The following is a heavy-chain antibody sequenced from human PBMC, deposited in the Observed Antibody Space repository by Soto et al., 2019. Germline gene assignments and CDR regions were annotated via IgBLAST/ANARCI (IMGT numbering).Heavy chain of an antibody. Sequence: QVQLVQSGAEVKKPGASVKVSCTASGYTFTHYAIHWVRHAPGQRLEWMGFINAGSGNTKYSQTFQGRLTFTKDTSASTAYMDLSSLRSADTAIYYGARVLAADGAWGQGTLVTGSS. CDR1: GYTFTHYA. D-gene: IGHD6-13*01. CDR3: ARVLAADGA. V-gene: IGHV1-3*01. J-gene: IGHJ5*02. CDR2: INAGSGNT.